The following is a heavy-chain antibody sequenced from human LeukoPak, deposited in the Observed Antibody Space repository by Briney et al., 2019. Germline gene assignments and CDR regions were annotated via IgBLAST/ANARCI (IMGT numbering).Heavy chain of an antibody. CDR2: ISAYNGNT. Sequence: ASVKVSCKASGYTFTSYGISWVRQAPGQGLEWMGWISAYNGNTNYAQKLQGRVTMTTDASTSTAYMELSSLRSEDTAVYYCASTRYCSGGSCYSREWNAFDIWGQGTMVTVSS. D-gene: IGHD2-15*01. CDR1: GYTFTSYG. CDR3: ASTRYCSGGSCYSREWNAFDI. J-gene: IGHJ3*02. V-gene: IGHV1-18*01.